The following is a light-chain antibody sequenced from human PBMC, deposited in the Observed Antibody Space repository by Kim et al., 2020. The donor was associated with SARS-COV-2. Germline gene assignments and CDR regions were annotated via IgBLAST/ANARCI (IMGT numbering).Light chain of an antibody. J-gene: IGLJ2*01. CDR1: RLRSYC. CDR2: GKN. Sequence: VAFGPAVRCTWQGDRLRSYCASLYQPKPGPGPVLVIYGKNNRPSGIPDRFSGSTSGNTASLTITGAQAEDEADYYCNSRDSSGNVVFGGGTQLTVL. CDR3: NSRDSSGNVV. V-gene: IGLV3-19*01.